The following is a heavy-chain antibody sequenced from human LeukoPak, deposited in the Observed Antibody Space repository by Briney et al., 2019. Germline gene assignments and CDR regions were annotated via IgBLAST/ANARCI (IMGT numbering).Heavy chain of an antibody. CDR3: ARGGRPVRGVRYYYMDV. CDR1: GGSISSGTYY. D-gene: IGHD3-10*01. Sequence: SQTLSLTCTVSGGSISSGTYYWSWIRQPAGKGLEWIGRIYSSGSTNYNPSLKSRVTISVDTSKNQFSLKVSSVTAADTAVYYCARGGRPVRGVRYYYMDVWGKGTTVTVSS. J-gene: IGHJ6*03. CDR2: IYSSGST. V-gene: IGHV4-61*02.